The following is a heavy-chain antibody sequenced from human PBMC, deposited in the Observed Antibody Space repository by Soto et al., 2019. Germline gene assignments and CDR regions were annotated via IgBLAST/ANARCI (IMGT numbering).Heavy chain of an antibody. V-gene: IGHV3-33*01. CDR2: IWYDGSNK. J-gene: IGHJ6*02. D-gene: IGHD3-3*01. CDR1: GFTFSSYG. CDR3: AREGRGTYYDFWSGPEVEYYYYGMDV. Sequence: SGGSLRLSCAASGFTFSSYGMHWVRQAPGKGLEWVAVIWYDGSNKYYADSVKGRFTISRDNSKNTLYLQMNSLRAEDTAVYYCAREGRGTYYDFWSGPEVEYYYYGMDVWGQGTTVTVSS.